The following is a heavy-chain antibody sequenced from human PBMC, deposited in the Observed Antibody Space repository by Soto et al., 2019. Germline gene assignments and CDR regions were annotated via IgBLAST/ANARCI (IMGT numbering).Heavy chain of an antibody. Sequence: SETLSLTCTVSGGSISKSNYYWGLIRQPPGNRLEWIGSIYYSGSTSYNSSLKRRVTISVDTSKNQFSLRLSSVTAADTAVYYCASPTLGAFDIWGQGTKVTVSS. CDR1: GGSISKSNYY. D-gene: IGHD3-16*01. CDR2: IYYSGST. CDR3: ASPTLGAFDI. V-gene: IGHV4-39*01. J-gene: IGHJ3*02.